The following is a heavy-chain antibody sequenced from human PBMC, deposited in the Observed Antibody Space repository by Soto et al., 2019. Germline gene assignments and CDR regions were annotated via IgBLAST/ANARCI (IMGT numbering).Heavy chain of an antibody. Sequence: QVQLQESGPGLVKSSETLSLTCTVSGGSISSYYWSWLRQSAGKGLEWIGRIYTSGSTNYNPSLKSRLTMSVDTSKNLFSLKLNSVTAADTAVYYCASNTYDILTDFDHLTAFDIWGQGTLVTVSS. CDR3: ASNTYDILTDFDHLTAFDI. CDR2: IYTSGST. V-gene: IGHV4-4*07. J-gene: IGHJ3*02. D-gene: IGHD3-9*01. CDR1: GGSISSYY.